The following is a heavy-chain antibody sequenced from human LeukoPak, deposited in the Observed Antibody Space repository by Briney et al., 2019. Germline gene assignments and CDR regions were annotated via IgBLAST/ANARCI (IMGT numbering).Heavy chain of an antibody. V-gene: IGHV3-30*04. CDR1: GFTFSSYA. Sequence: GGSLRLPCAASGFTFSSYAMHWVRQAPGKGLEWVAVISYDGSNKYYADSVKGRFTISRDNSKNTLYLQMNSLRAEVTAVYYCAREDCSGGSCYSDLNAFDIWGQGTMVTVSS. D-gene: IGHD2-15*01. CDR3: AREDCSGGSCYSDLNAFDI. CDR2: ISYDGSNK. J-gene: IGHJ3*02.